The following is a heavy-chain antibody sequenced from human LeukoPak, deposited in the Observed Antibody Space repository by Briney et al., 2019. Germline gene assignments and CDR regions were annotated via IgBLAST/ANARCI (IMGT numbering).Heavy chain of an antibody. V-gene: IGHV1-2*02. J-gene: IGHJ4*02. CDR2: INPNSGGT. CDR3: AKDGVVRGLGPYYFDS. D-gene: IGHD3-10*01. Sequence: GASVKVSCKTSGYTFTAYYMHWVRQAPGQGLEWMGWINPNSGGTDYAQKFQGGVTMARDTSISTAYMELSRLRSDDTAVYYCAKDGVVRGLGPYYFDSWGQGSLVTVSS. CDR1: GYTFTAYY.